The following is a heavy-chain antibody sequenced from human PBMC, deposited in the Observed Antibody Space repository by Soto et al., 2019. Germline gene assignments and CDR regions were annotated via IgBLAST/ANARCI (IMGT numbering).Heavy chain of an antibody. J-gene: IGHJ5*02. V-gene: IGHV4-39*01. CDR2: IYYSGST. CDR1: GGSISSSSYY. Sequence: SETLSLTCTVSGGSISSSSYYWGWIHQPPGKGLEWIGSIYYSGSTYYNPSLKSRVTISVDTSKNQFSLKLSSVTAADTAVYYCASLPYCSGGSCYLGWFDPWGQGTLVTVSS. CDR3: ASLPYCSGGSCYLGWFDP. D-gene: IGHD2-15*01.